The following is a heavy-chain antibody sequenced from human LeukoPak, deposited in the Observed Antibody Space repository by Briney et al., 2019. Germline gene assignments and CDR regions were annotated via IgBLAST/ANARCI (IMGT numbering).Heavy chain of an antibody. CDR1: GFTFSTYA. CDR2: ISYDGSSN. CDR3: AKDIRGYGDYVDY. J-gene: IGHJ4*02. Sequence: GGSLRLSCAASGFTFSTYAMHWGRQAPGTGLQWVAVISYDGSSNYYADSVKGRFTISRDNSKNTLYLQMSSLRPEDTAVYYCAKDIRGYGDYVDYWGQGTLVTVSS. D-gene: IGHD4-17*01. V-gene: IGHV3-30-3*01.